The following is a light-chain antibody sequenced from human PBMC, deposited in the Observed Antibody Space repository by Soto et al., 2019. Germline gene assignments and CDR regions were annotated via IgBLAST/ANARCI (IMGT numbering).Light chain of an antibody. CDR3: CSYAGRSTWDVV. CDR1: SSDVGGSGL. CDR2: EGF. V-gene: IGLV2-23*01. J-gene: IGLJ2*01. Sequence: QSALTQPASVSGSPGQSITISCTGTSSDVGGSGLVSWYQFHPGKAPKLLIFEGFKRPSGVSNRFSGSKSSSKASLTISGLQAEDEADYYCCSYAGRSTWDVVFGGGTKLTVL.